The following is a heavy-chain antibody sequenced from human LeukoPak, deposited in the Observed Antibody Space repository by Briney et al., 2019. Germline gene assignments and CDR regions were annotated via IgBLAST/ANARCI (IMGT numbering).Heavy chain of an antibody. CDR2: IIPIFGTA. D-gene: IGHD3-10*01. CDR1: GGTFSSYA. V-gene: IGHV1-69*05. J-gene: IGHJ3*02. Sequence: SVKVSCKASGGTFSSYAISWVRQAPGQGLEWMGGIIPIFGTANYAQKFQGRVTITTDESTSTAYMELSSLRSEDTAVYYCARDRGRSSGTLDAFDIWGQGTMVTVSS. CDR3: ARDRGRSSGTLDAFDI.